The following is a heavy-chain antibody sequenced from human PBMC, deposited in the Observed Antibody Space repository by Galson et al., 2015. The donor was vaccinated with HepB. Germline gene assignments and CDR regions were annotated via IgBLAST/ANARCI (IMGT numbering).Heavy chain of an antibody. CDR3: TTDWGSLTAAGYYYYYGMDV. V-gene: IGHV3-15*07. J-gene: IGHJ6*02. Sequence: SLRLSCAASGFTFSNAWMNWVRQAPGKGLEWVGRIKSKTDGGTTDYAAPVKGRFTISRDDSKNTLYLQMNSLKTEDTAVYYCTTDWGSLTAAGYYYYYGMDVWGQGTTVTVSS. CDR1: GFTFSNAW. CDR2: IKSKTDGGTT. D-gene: IGHD6-13*01.